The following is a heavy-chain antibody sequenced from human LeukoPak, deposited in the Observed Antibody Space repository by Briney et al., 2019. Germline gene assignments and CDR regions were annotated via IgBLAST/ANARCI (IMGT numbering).Heavy chain of an antibody. Sequence: GGSLRLSWTGSGFTFGDFAMSWVRQAPGKGLEWVSDQSDTGYYRNYADSAKGRFTISRDNSKNSLWLQMNSLRVEDTAVYYCARKWHGGFDIWSQGAMVTVS. V-gene: IGHV3-23*01. CDR2: QSDTGYYR. J-gene: IGHJ3*02. CDR3: ARKWHGGFDI. CDR1: GFTFGDFA. D-gene: IGHD2-8*01.